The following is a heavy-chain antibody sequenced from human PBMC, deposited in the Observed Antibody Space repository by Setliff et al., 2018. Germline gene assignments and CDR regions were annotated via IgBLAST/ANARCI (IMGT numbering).Heavy chain of an antibody. CDR1: GYTFTGYY. J-gene: IGHJ3*02. CDR2: INPNSGGT. V-gene: IGHV1-2*06. CDR3: ARDTLGYGDYVGFDI. Sequence: GPSLKVPSRASGYTFTGYYMSWVRQPPGQGLEWMGRINPNSGGTNSAQKFQGRVTMTRDTSISTAYMELSRLRSDDTAVYYCARDTLGYGDYVGFDIWGQGTMVTVSS. D-gene: IGHD4-17*01.